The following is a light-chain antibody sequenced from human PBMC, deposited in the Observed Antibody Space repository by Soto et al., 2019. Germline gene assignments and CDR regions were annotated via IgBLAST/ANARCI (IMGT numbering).Light chain of an antibody. J-gene: IGLJ2*01. Sequence: QPVLTQSPSATASPGASVKLTCTLSSGHSNYAIAWHQQQSEKGPRYLMKLNSDGSHSKGDGIPDRFSGSSSGAERYLTISILQSEDEADYYCQTWGSGIVLFGGGTKLTVL. V-gene: IGLV4-69*01. CDR2: LNSDGSH. CDR1: SGHSNYA. CDR3: QTWGSGIVL.